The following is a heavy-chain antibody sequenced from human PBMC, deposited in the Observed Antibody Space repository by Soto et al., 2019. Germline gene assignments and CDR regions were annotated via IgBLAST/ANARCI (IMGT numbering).Heavy chain of an antibody. J-gene: IGHJ6*03. D-gene: IGHD4-17*01. CDR3: ARGPGYGDYYYYYYMDV. V-gene: IGHV4-34*01. Sequence: PSDTLCLTCALYGSPFDGYSCSWIRQPPWKGLEWIGEIHHSGSTNYNPSLKSRVTISVDTSKNQFSLKLSSVTAADTAVYYCARGPGYGDYYYYYYMDVWGKGTTVTVSS. CDR2: IHHSGST. CDR1: GSPFDGYS.